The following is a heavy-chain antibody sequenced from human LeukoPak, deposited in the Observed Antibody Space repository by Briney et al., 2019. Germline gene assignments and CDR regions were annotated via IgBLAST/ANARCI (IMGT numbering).Heavy chain of an antibody. J-gene: IGHJ4*02. D-gene: IGHD6-19*01. CDR3: TRAVAGHPD. CDR1: GVPVSNYY. CDR2: INHSGYT. V-gene: IGHV4-34*01. Sequence: PSETLSLTCGVSGVPVSNYYWSWVRQSPRQGLEWIGEINHSGYTNYNPSLKSRVTMSIDTSKNQFCLKLTSVTAADAGVYYCTRAVAGHPDWGQGTLVTVSS.